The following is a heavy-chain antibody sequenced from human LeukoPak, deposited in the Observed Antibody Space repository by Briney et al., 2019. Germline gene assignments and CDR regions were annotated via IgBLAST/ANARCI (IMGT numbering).Heavy chain of an antibody. CDR1: GYIFTGYY. Sequence: ASVKVSCKASGYIFTGYYMHWVRQAPGQGLEWMGWINPNSGGTNYAQKFQGWVTMTRDTSISTAYMELSRLTSDDTAVYYCASFISGYTNGWYDAFDIWGQGTMVTVSS. CDR2: INPNSGGT. V-gene: IGHV1-2*04. D-gene: IGHD6-19*01. CDR3: ASFISGYTNGWYDAFDI. J-gene: IGHJ3*02.